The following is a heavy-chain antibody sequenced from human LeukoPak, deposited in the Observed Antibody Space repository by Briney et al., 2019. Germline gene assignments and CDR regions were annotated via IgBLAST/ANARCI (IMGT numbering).Heavy chain of an antibody. CDR2: INWNGGST. J-gene: IGHJ3*02. V-gene: IGHV3-20*04. CDR3: ARIQAGQGAFDI. CDR1: GFTYDDYG. D-gene: IGHD2-2*01. Sequence: PGGSLSLSCAASGFTYDDYGMSWVRQAPGKGLEWVSGINWNGGSTGYADSVKGRFTISRDNAKNSLYLQMNSLRAEDTALYYCARIQAGQGAFDIWGQGTMVTVSS.